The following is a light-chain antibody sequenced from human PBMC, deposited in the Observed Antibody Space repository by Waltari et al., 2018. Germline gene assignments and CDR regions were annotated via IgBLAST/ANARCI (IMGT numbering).Light chain of an antibody. CDR1: YTTIARHY. CDR2: NNN. V-gene: IGLV1-47*01. J-gene: IGLJ2*01. CDR3: AAWDDNLRGV. Sequence: QSVLTQPPSPPGTPGQRVTISCSGRYTTIARHYFYWYQHIPGTAPKRLIFNNNHRPSGGPDRRSGAKSGGSASLAISGLRSEDEADYYCAAWDDNLRGVFGGGTRLAVL.